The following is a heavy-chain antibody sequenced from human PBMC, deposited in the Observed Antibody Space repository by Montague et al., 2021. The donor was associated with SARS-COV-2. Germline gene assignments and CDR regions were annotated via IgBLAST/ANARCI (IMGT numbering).Heavy chain of an antibody. CDR3: ARLGDGVVPAPILGVGPFYSYYYMDV. J-gene: IGHJ6*03. D-gene: IGHD2-2*02. CDR1: GGSFSGYF. Sequence: SETLSLTCAVSGGSFSGYFWSWIRQPPGKGLEWIGEINHTGSTKHNPSLKSRVTISVDTSKNQFSLKVTSMTAADTAIYYCARLGDGVVPAPILGVGPFYSYYYMDVWGNGTTVTVSS. V-gene: IGHV4-34*01. CDR2: INHTGST.